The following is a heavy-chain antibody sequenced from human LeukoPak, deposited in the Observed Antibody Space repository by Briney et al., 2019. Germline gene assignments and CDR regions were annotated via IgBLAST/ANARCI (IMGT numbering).Heavy chain of an antibody. D-gene: IGHD1-7*01. J-gene: IGHJ5*02. CDR2: IIPIFGTA. CDR1: GGTFSSYA. V-gene: IGHV1-69*05. CDR3: ARDNYAGANRFDP. Sequence: ASVKVSCKASGGTFSSYAISWVRPAPGQGLEWMGGIIPIFGTANYAQKFQGRVTITTDESTSTAYMELSSLRSEDTAVYYCARDNYAGANRFDPWGQGTLVTVSS.